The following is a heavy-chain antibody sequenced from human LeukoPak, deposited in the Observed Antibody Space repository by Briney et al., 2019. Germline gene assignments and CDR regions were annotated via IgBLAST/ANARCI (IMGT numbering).Heavy chain of an antibody. CDR1: GGSISSSSYQ. V-gene: IGHV4-39*01. D-gene: IGHD5-24*01. Sequence: SETLSLTCTVSGGSISSSSYQWGWIRQPPGKGLEWIGSIYYSGSTYYNPSLKSRVTISVDTSKNQFSLKLSSVTAADTAVYYCARLFRHVATINYWGQGTLVTVSS. J-gene: IGHJ4*02. CDR2: IYYSGST. CDR3: ARLFRHVATINY.